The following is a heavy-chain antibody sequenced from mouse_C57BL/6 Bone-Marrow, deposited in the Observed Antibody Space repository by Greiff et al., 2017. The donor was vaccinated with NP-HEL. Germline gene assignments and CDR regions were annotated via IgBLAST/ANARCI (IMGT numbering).Heavy chain of an antibody. V-gene: IGHV1-19*01. CDR1: GYTFTDYY. CDR2: INPYNGGT. D-gene: IGHD1-1*01. Sequence: VQLQQSGPVLVKPGASVKMSCKASGYTFTDYYMNWVKQSHGKSLEWIGVINPYNGGTSYNQKFKGKATLTVDKSSSTAYMELNSLTSEDSAVYYCARKLRIFPWYFDVWGTGTTVTVSS. CDR3: ARKLRIFPWYFDV. J-gene: IGHJ1*03.